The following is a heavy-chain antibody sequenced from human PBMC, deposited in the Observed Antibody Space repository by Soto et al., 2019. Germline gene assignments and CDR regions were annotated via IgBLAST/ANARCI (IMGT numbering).Heavy chain of an antibody. Sequence: QVQLQQWGAGLLKPSETLSLTCAVYGGSFSGYYWSWIRQPPGKGLEWIGEINHSGSTTYNPSLKSRVTISVDTSKFQFSLKLSSVTAADTAVYYCARAGYSSGWYLAFDIWGQGTMVTVSS. CDR1: GGSFSGYY. D-gene: IGHD6-19*01. V-gene: IGHV4-34*01. CDR2: INHSGST. J-gene: IGHJ3*02. CDR3: ARAGYSSGWYLAFDI.